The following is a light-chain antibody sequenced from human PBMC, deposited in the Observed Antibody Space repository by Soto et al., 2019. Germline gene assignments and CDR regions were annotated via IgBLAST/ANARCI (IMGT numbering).Light chain of an antibody. CDR1: QNVRTF. CDR3: QQRQYWPPIT. J-gene: IGKJ5*01. CDR2: GAS. V-gene: IGKV3-11*01. Sequence: EVVLTQSPATLSLSPGERATLSCRASQNVRTFLDWYQQKPGQAPRLLIYGASNRATGIPARFSGSGSGTDFTLTISSLEPEDFAVYYCQQRQYWPPITFGQGTRLEIK.